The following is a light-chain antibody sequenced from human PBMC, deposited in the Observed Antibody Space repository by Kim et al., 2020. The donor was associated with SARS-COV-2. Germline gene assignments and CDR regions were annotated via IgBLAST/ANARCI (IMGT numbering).Light chain of an antibody. J-gene: IGKJ2*01. CDR1: QNVSSSY. CDR2: AAS. Sequence: IVLTQSPDTLSLSPGERATLSCRASQNVSSSYLAWYQQKPGQAPRLLIYAASTRAAGIPDNFSGSGSGTDFTLTISRLEPEDFAMYYCQQYDVSTRYTFGQGTKLEI. V-gene: IGKV3-20*01. CDR3: QQYDVSTRYT.